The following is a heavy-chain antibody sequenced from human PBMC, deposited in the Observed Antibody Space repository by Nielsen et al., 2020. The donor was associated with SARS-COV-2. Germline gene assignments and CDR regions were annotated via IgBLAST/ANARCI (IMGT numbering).Heavy chain of an antibody. CDR2: ISYDGSNK. Sequence: VRQAPGKGLEWVAVISYDGSNKYYADSVKGRFTISRDNSKNTLYLQMNSLRAEDTAVYYCAKAEEQLVLSRRGMYYYGMDVWGQGTTVTVSS. J-gene: IGHJ6*02. D-gene: IGHD6-6*01. CDR3: AKAEEQLVLSRRGMYYYGMDV. V-gene: IGHV3-30*18.